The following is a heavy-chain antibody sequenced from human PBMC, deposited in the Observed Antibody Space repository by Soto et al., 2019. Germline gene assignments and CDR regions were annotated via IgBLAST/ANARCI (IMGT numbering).Heavy chain of an antibody. Sequence: SETLSLTCTVSGGSISSGGYYWSWIRQHPGKGLEWIGYIYYSGSTYYNPSLKSRVTISVDTSKNQFSLKLSSVTAADTAVYYCARCIRDAKWSIMRLDRQSLEAYYYYMDVWGKGTTVTVSS. CDR1: GGSISSGGYY. D-gene: IGHD6-6*01. CDR2: IYYSGST. V-gene: IGHV4-31*03. CDR3: ARCIRDAKWSIMRLDRQSLEAYYYYMDV. J-gene: IGHJ6*03.